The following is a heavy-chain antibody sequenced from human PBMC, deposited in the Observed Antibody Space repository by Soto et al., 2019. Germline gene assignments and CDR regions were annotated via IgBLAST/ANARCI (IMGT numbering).Heavy chain of an antibody. D-gene: IGHD3-10*01. V-gene: IGHV1-18*01. Sequence: QVQLVQSGAEVKKPGASVKVSCKASGYTFTSYGISWVRQAPGQGLEWMGWISAYNGNTNYAQKLQGRVPMTTNTPKSTAYMGLGGLRSDDTAVYYCARDKNLVFYGSGSYGGGGIADYWGQGTLVTVSS. CDR1: GYTFTSYG. CDR2: ISAYNGNT. J-gene: IGHJ4*02. CDR3: ARDKNLVFYGSGSYGGGGIADY.